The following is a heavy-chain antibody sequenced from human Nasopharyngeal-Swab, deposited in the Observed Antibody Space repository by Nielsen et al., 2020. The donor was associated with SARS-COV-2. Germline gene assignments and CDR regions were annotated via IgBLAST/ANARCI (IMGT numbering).Heavy chain of an antibody. V-gene: IGHV4-31*03. CDR1: GGSITTTGYY. J-gene: IGHJ4*02. CDR3: ARVTYYRSGYVDY. D-gene: IGHD3-22*01. Sequence: SETLSLTCTVSGGSITTTGYYWSWLRQHPGKGLEWIGYIYHSGSTFYNASLKSRVTISVDTSKNQFSLKLSSVSSADTAVYYCARVTYYRSGYVDYWGQGILVTVSS. CDR2: IYHSGST.